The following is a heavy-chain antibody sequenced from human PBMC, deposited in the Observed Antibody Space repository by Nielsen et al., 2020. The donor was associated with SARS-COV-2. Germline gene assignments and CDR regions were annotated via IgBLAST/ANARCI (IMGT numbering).Heavy chain of an antibody. J-gene: IGHJ6*02. D-gene: IGHD2-2*01. CDR3: ARVPDIVVVPAANRYYYGMDV. Sequence: WVRQAPGQGLEWMGRIIPILGIANYAQKFQGRVTITADESTSTAYMELSSLRSEDTAVYYCARVPDIVVVPAANRYYYGMDVWGQGTTVTVSS. CDR2: IIPILGIA. V-gene: IGHV1-69*04.